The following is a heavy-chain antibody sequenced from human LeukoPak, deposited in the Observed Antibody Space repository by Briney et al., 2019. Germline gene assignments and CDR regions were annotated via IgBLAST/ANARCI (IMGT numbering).Heavy chain of an antibody. Sequence: SETLSLTCSVSGGSISGYYWNWIRQPAGKGLEWIGRIYISGSTNYNPSLKSRVTISVDTSKNQFSLNLSSVTAADTAVYYCATMYYYDSSGYYYEDYWGQGTLVTVSS. CDR1: GGSISGYY. D-gene: IGHD3-22*01. V-gene: IGHV4-4*07. CDR2: IYISGST. CDR3: ATMYYYDSSGYYYEDY. J-gene: IGHJ4*02.